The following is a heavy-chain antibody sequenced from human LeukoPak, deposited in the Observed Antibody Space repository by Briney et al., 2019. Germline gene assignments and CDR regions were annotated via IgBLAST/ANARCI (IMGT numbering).Heavy chain of an antibody. V-gene: IGHV4-59*01. CDR1: GGSIGTNY. J-gene: IGHJ4*02. D-gene: IGHD6-13*01. Sequence: SETLSLTCSVSGGSIGTNYWSWIRQVPGKGLEWIGYSSYSGSSNYNPSLKSRVTISVDTSKTQFSPYLNSVTAADTAVYYCARSDTHHIHSSSWHFDYWGQGTLVTVSS. CDR3: ARSDTHHIHSSSWHFDY. CDR2: SSYSGSS.